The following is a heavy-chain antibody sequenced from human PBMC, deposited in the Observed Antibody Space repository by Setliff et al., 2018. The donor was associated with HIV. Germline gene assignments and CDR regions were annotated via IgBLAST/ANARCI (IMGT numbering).Heavy chain of an antibody. V-gene: IGHV4-4*07. CDR2: IYTSGKA. CDR3: AREKGFGGATGWFDP. CDR1: GGSISNYY. D-gene: IGHD2-15*01. J-gene: IGHJ5*02. Sequence: SETLSLTCSVSGGSISNYYWTWIRQPAGKGLEWVGRIYTSGKANYNPSLKSRVTMSIDTSQNQFSLKLSSVAAADTAVYYCAREKGFGGATGWFDPWGQGTLVTVSS.